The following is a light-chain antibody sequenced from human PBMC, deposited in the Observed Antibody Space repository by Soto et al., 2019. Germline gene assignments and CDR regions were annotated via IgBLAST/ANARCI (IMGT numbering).Light chain of an antibody. Sequence: EIVLTQSPGTLSLSPGESATLSCRASQNIDKNYLAWFQHKPGQAPSLLIYDASMRATGVPDRFSGSGSGTDFTLTVSRLEPEDFAVFYCHQYNGWPRTFGQGTKVEI. CDR1: QNIDKNY. CDR2: DAS. J-gene: IGKJ1*01. V-gene: IGKV3-20*01. CDR3: HQYNGWPRT.